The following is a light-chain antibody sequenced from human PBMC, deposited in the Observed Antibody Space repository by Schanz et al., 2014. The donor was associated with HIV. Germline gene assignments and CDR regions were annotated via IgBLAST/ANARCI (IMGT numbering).Light chain of an antibody. CDR1: QSISNW. J-gene: IGKJ5*01. V-gene: IGKV1-5*03. CDR2: KAS. Sequence: DIQMTQSPSTLSASVGDGVTITCRASQSISNWLAWYQQKPGKAPKVLIYKASTLEGGVPSRFSGIGSGTEFTLSISNLQPEDFATYFCQQYFDSSVTFGQGTRLEIK. CDR3: QQYFDSSVT.